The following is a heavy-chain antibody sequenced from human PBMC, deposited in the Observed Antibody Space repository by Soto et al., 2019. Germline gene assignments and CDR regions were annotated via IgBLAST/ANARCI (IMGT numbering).Heavy chain of an antibody. D-gene: IGHD3-22*01. V-gene: IGHV6-1*01. J-gene: IGHJ4*02. CDR3: ARGLPPYYYDSSGYYYRGHYFDY. CDR1: GDSVSSNSAS. CDR2: TYYRSKWYN. Sequence: PSQTLSLTGAISGDSVSSNSASWNWIRQSPSRGLGWLGRTYYRSKWYNDYAVSVKSRITINPDTSKNQFSLQLNSVTPEDTAVYYCARGLPPYYYDSSGYYYRGHYFDYWGQGTLVTVYS.